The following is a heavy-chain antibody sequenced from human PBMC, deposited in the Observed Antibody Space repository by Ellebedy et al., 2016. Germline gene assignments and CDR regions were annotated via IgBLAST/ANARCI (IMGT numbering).Heavy chain of an antibody. CDR1: GFTFSDHY. CDR3: ARDPDTASKVDY. D-gene: IGHD2-2*02. V-gene: IGHV3-11*01. J-gene: IGHJ4*02. CDR2: ITTSGTVL. Sequence: GESLKISCAASGFTFSDHYMSWIRQAPGKGLESVAYITTSGTVLWYADSVRGRFTISRDNAENSLYVQMNSLGVEDTAVYYCARDPDTASKVDYWGRGTLVTVSS.